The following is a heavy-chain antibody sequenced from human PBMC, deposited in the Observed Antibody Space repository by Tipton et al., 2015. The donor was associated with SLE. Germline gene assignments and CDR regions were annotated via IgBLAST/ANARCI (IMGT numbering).Heavy chain of an antibody. D-gene: IGHD6-6*01. CDR1: GGSISSHY. J-gene: IGHJ3*02. CDR3: ARALVEYDAFDI. V-gene: IGHV4-59*11. Sequence: TLSLTCTVSGGSISSHYWSWIRQPPGKGLEWIGYIDYSGSTNYNPSLKSRVTISVDTSKNQFSLKLSSVTAADTAVYYWARALVEYDAFDIWGQGTMVTVSS. CDR2: IDYSGST.